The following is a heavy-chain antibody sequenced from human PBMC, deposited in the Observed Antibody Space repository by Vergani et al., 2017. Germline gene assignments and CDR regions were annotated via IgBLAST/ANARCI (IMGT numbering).Heavy chain of an antibody. V-gene: IGHV3-20*04. J-gene: IGHJ3*02. D-gene: IGHD1-26*01. CDR2: INWNGGST. Sequence: EVQLVESGGGVVRPGGSLRLSCAASGFTFDDYGMSWVRHAPGNGLEWVSGINWNGGSTGYADSVKGRFTISRDNAKNSLYLQMNSPRAEDTALYYCARAGSGSLTDAFDIWGQWTMVTVSS. CDR3: ARAGSGSLTDAFDI. CDR1: GFTFDDYG.